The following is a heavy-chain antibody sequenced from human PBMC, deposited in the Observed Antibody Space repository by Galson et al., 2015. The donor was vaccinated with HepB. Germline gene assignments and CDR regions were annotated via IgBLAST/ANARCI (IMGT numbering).Heavy chain of an antibody. Sequence: SLRLSCAASGFTFSSYGMHWVRQAPGKGLEWVAVIWYDGSNKYYADSVKGRFTISRDNSKNTLYLQMNSLRAEDTAVYYRASGPYSSGKGGWFDPWGQGTLVTVSS. CDR3: ASGPYSSGKGGWFDP. V-gene: IGHV3-33*01. D-gene: IGHD6-19*01. CDR2: IWYDGSNK. CDR1: GFTFSSYG. J-gene: IGHJ5*02.